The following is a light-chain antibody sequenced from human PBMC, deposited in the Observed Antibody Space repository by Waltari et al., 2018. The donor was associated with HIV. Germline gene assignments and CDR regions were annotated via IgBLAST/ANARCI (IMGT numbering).Light chain of an antibody. CDR3: CSYTSYSSRI. J-gene: IGLJ2*01. Sequence: QSALTQPASVSGSPGQSITISCSGTSSAVGSYNLVSWYQHHPGKAPKLILYEGSKRPSGVSYRFSGSKFGNLASLTISGLQAEDEADYYCCSYTSYSSRIFGGGTKLTVL. V-gene: IGLV2-23*01. CDR1: SSAVGSYNL. CDR2: EGS.